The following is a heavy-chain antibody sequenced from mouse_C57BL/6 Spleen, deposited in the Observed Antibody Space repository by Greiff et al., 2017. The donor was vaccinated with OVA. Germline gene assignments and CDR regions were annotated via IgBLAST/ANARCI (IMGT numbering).Heavy chain of an antibody. CDR1: GYTFTGYW. D-gene: IGHD1-1*01. J-gene: IGHJ3*01. CDR2: ILPGSGST. V-gene: IGHV1-9*01. CDR3: AGGYDYGSSSAWFAY. Sequence: QVQLKESGAELMKPGASVKLSCKATGYTFTGYWIEWVKQRPGHGLEWIGEILPGSGSTNYNEKFKGKATLTADTSSNTAYMQLSRLTTEDSATYDCAGGYDYGSSSAWFAYWGQGTLVTVSA.